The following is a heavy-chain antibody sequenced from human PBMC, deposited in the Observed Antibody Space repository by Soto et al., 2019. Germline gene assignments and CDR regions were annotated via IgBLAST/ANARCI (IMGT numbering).Heavy chain of an antibody. CDR3: VRDGSKSLRDWFDP. J-gene: IGHJ5*02. CDR1: GGSISKFY. V-gene: IGHV4-4*07. CDR2: VYATGTT. Sequence: SETLSLPCNVSGGSISKFYWAWIRKTAGNGLEGMGRVYATGTTDYIPSLRSRVAMSVDISKKTFSLRLRSVTGADSGVYYCVRDGSKSLRDWFDPWGQGIWVTVSS.